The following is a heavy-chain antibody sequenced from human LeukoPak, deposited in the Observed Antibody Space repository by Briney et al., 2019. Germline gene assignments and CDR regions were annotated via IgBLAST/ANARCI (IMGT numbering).Heavy chain of an antibody. CDR1: GDSISNYY. CDR2: IYTSGST. CDR3: ARERAARLLDY. D-gene: IGHD6-6*01. J-gene: IGHJ4*02. Sequence: SETLSLTCIVSGDSISNYYWSWIRQPAGKGLEWIGRIYTSGSTNYNPSLKSRVTMSADTSKNQFSLKLTSVTAADTAVYYCARERAARLLDYWGQGTLVTVSS. V-gene: IGHV4-4*07.